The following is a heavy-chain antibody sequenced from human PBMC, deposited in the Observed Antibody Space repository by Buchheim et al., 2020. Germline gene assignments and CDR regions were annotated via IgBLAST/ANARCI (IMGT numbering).Heavy chain of an antibody. J-gene: IGHJ6*02. Sequence: QVQLVQSGAEVKKPGSSVKVSCKASGGTFSSYTISWVRQAPGQGLEWMGRIIPILGIANYAQKFQGRVTITADKSTSTAYMELSSLRSEDTAVYYCARESAYDSSGYYYVYEEYYGMDVWGQGTT. CDR2: IIPILGIA. V-gene: IGHV1-69*08. D-gene: IGHD3-22*01. CDR3: ARESAYDSSGYYYVYEEYYGMDV. CDR1: GGTFSSYT.